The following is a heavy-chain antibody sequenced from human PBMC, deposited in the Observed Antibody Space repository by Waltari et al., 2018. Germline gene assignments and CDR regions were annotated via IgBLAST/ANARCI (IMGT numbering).Heavy chain of an antibody. CDR1: GFTFSSYA. D-gene: IGHD3-10*01. CDR2: ISGSGGST. J-gene: IGHJ6*02. CDR3: ATTGRGYYYYGMDV. V-gene: IGHV3-23*01. Sequence: EVQLLESGGGLVQPGGSLRLSCAASGFTFSSYAMSWVRQAPGKGLEWVSAISGSGGSTYYADSVKGRFTISRDNSKNTLYLQMNSLRAEDTAVYYCATTGRGYYYYGMDVWGQGTTVTVSS.